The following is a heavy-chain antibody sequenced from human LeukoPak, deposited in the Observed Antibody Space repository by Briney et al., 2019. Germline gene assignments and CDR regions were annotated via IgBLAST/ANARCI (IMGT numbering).Heavy chain of an antibody. D-gene: IGHD2-15*01. J-gene: IGHJ4*02. V-gene: IGHV1-46*01. CDR2: INPSGGST. CDR1: GYTFTSYD. Sequence: ASVKVSCKASGYTFTSYDINWVRQAPGQGLEWMGIINPSGGSTNYAQKFQGRVTMTRDTSTSTVYMELSSLRSEDTAIYYCARGCSGGSCPTDYWGQGTLVTVSS. CDR3: ARGCSGGSCPTDY.